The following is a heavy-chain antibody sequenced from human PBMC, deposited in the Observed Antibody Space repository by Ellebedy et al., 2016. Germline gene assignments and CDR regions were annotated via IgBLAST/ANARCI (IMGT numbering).Heavy chain of an antibody. J-gene: IGHJ6*02. V-gene: IGHV4-59*08. Sequence: SETLSLXXTVSGASISSYYWSCLRQPPGKGLEWIGYIYYSGSTNYNPSLKSRVTISVDTSKNQFSLKLSSVTAADTAVYYCARQFALYGMDVWGQGTLVTVSS. CDR1: GASISSYY. CDR2: IYYSGST. CDR3: ARQFALYGMDV.